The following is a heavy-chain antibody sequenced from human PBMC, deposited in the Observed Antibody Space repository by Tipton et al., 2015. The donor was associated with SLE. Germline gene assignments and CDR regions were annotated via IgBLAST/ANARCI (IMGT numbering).Heavy chain of an antibody. J-gene: IGHJ5*02. Sequence: TLSLTCAVYGGSFSGYYWSWIRQPPGKGLEWIGEINHSGSTNYNPSLKSRVTISVDTSKNQFSLKLTSVTAADTAVYFCARETGIGFNWNSFKRFDPWGQGTLVTVSS. D-gene: IGHD1-7*01. V-gene: IGHV4-34*01. CDR3: ARETGIGFNWNSFKRFDP. CDR2: INHSGST. CDR1: GGSFSGYY.